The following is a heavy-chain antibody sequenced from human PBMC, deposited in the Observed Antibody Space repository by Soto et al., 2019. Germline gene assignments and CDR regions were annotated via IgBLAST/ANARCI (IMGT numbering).Heavy chain of an antibody. CDR2: IYWNDDK. CDR3: AHSSILVVVAATNWFDP. J-gene: IGHJ5*02. V-gene: IGHV2-5*01. Sequence: QITLKESGPPLVKPTQTLTLTCTFSGFSLSTSGVGVGWIRQPPGKALEWLALIYWNDDKRYSPSLKSRLTITKDTSKNQVVLTMTNMDPVDTATYYCAHSSILVVVAATNWFDPWGQGTLVTVSS. CDR1: GFSLSTSGVG. D-gene: IGHD2-15*01.